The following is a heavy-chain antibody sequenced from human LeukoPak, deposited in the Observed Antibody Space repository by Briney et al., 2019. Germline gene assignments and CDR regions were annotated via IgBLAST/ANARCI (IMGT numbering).Heavy chain of an antibody. CDR1: GFTFGDYA. CDR3: TRVAVQMTTVTPDAFDI. Sequence: PGRSLRLSCTASGFTFGDYAMSWVRQAPGKGLEWVGFIRSKAYGGTTEYAASVKGRFTISRDDSKSIAYLQMNSLKTEDTAVYYCTRVAVQMTTVTPDAFDIWGQGTMVTVSS. V-gene: IGHV3-49*04. D-gene: IGHD4-17*01. CDR2: IRSKAYGGTT. J-gene: IGHJ3*02.